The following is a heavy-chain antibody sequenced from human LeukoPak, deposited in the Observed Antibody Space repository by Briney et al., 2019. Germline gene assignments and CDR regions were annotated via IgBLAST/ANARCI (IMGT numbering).Heavy chain of an antibody. CDR3: ARHQRRHQDLSFDFWSGHALDY. Sequence: PSETLSLTCTVSGGSISSGSYYWSWIRQPAGKGLEWIGRIYTSGSTNYNPSLKSRVTMSVDTSKNQFSLKLSSVTAADTAVYYCARHQRRHQDLSFDFWSGHALDYWGQGTLVTVSS. CDR2: IYTSGST. V-gene: IGHV4-61*02. D-gene: IGHD3-3*01. CDR1: GGSISSGSYY. J-gene: IGHJ4*02.